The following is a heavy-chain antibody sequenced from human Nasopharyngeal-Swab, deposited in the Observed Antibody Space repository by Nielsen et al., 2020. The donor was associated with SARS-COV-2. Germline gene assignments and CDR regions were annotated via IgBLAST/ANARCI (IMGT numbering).Heavy chain of an antibody. CDR1: GFTFSSYW. CDR3: ARHSGWSFDY. Sequence: GGSLRLSCAASGFTFSSYWMTWVRQAPGKGLEWVANINQDGSEKYHVDSVKGRFTISRDNAKNSLYLQVNSLRAEDTAVYYCARHSGWSFDYWGQGTLVTVSS. J-gene: IGHJ4*02. V-gene: IGHV3-7*01. D-gene: IGHD6-19*01. CDR2: INQDGSEK.